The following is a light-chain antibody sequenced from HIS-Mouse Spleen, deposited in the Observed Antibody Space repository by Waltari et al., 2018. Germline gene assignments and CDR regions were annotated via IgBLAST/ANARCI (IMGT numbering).Light chain of an antibody. V-gene: IGLV2-11*01. CDR2: DVS. Sequence: QSALTQPRSVSASPGQSVTISCTGNRSDVGGYTSCCLYQQHPGKAPKLMIYDVSKRPSGVPDRFSGSKSGNTASLTISGLQAEDEADYYCCSYAGSYTFVVFGGGTKLTVL. CDR1: RSDVGGYTS. J-gene: IGLJ2*01. CDR3: CSYAGSYTFVV.